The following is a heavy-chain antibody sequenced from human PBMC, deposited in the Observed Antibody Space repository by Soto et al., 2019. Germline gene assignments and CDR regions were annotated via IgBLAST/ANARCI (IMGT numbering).Heavy chain of an antibody. CDR3: ARMITFGGADDY. CDR1: GGSISSSSYY. CDR2: IYYSGST. V-gene: IGHV4-39*01. D-gene: IGHD3-16*01. J-gene: IGHJ4*02. Sequence: QLQLQESGPGLVKPSETLSLTCTVSGGSISSSSYYWGWIRQPPGKGLEWIGSIYYSGSTYYTPALKSRVTISVDTSKNQFSLKLSSVPAADTAVYYCARMITFGGADDYWGQGTLVTVSS.